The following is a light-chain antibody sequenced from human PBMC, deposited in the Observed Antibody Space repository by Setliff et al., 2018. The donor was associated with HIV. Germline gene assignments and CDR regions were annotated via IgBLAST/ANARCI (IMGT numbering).Light chain of an antibody. CDR2: DVS. V-gene: IGLV2-23*02. CDR1: ISDVGSYNL. CDR3: CSYVSSNPHYV. Sequence: QSVLTQPASVSGSPGQSITISCTGTISDVGSYNLVSWYQQHPGKAPKLMIYDVSKRPSGVSNRCSGSKSGNTASLTISGLQAEDEADYFCCSYVSSNPHYVFGTGTKVTVL. J-gene: IGLJ1*01.